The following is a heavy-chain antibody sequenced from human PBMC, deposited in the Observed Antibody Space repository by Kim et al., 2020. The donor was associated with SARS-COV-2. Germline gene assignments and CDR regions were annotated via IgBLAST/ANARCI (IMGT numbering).Heavy chain of an antibody. CDR2: T. J-gene: IGHJ4*02. V-gene: IGHV1-3*01. Sequence: TKYSQKFQGRVTITRDTSASTAYMELSSLRSEDTAVYYCARTDYSGGVDYWGQGTLVTVSS. CDR3: ARTDYSGGVDY. D-gene: IGHD2-15*01.